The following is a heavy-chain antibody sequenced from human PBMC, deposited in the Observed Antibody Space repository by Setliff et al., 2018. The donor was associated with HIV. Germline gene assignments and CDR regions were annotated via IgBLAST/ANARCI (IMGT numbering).Heavy chain of an antibody. Sequence: GGSLRLSCAASGFTVSSNYMSWVRQAPGKGLEWVSVIYSGGSTYYADSVKGRFTISRDNSKNTLYLQMNSLRAEDTAVYYCARCPVLLWFGKISGVDWFDPWGQGTLVTVSS. D-gene: IGHD3-10*01. CDR3: ARCPVLLWFGKISGVDWFDP. CDR1: GFTVSSNY. CDR2: IYSGGST. V-gene: IGHV3-53*01. J-gene: IGHJ5*02.